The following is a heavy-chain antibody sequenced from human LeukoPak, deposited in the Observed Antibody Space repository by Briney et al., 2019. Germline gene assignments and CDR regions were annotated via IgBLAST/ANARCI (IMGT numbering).Heavy chain of an antibody. D-gene: IGHD3-3*01. J-gene: IGHJ4*02. CDR1: GYPFSSFY. CDR2: INFSGGT. Sequence: GASVKVSCKDSGYPFSSFYMHWLRQAPGQGLEWMGWINFSGGTQYAEKFRGRVTITRDTSMATAYLGLTSLTSDDTAVYYCARDLRLFDYWGQGTLVTVSS. V-gene: IGHV1-2*02. CDR3: ARDLRLFDY.